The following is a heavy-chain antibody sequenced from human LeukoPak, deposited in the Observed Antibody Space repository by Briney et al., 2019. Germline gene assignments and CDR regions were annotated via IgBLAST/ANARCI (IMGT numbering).Heavy chain of an antibody. V-gene: IGHV1-46*01. CDR1: GYTFTSYY. CDR2: INPSGGST. Sequence: ASVKVSCKASGYTFTSYYMRWVRQAPGQGLEWMGIINPSGGSTSYAQKFQGRVTMTRDMSTSTDYMELSSLRSEDTAVYYCARDNSVEDTAWWFDPWGQGTLVNVSP. CDR3: ARDNSVEDTAWWFDP. D-gene: IGHD4-23*01. J-gene: IGHJ5*02.